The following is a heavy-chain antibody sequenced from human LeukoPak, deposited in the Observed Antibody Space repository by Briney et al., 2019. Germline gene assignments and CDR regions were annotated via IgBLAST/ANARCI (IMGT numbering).Heavy chain of an antibody. CDR1: GFTFNSYG. D-gene: IGHD5-12*01. V-gene: IGHV3-23*01. CDR2: ISGSGGST. CDR3: ARGPSGYHNT. J-gene: IGHJ4*02. Sequence: GGSPRLSCAASGFTFNSYGMSWVRQAPGKGLEWVSVISGSGGSTYYADSVKGRFTISRDNSKNTLYLQMNSLRAEDTAVYYCARGPSGYHNTGGQGTLVTVSS.